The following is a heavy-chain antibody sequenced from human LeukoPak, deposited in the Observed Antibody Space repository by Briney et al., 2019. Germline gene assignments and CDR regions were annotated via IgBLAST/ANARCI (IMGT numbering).Heavy chain of an antibody. Sequence: PGGSLRLSCAASGFTFSSYSMNWGRQGPGKGLEWGSSISITSSYIYYADSVKGRFTISRDNAKNSLYLQMDSLRAEDTAVYYCARDRTSSRLGYFDLWGRGTLVTVSS. V-gene: IGHV3-21*01. CDR3: ARDRTSSRLGYFDL. CDR2: ISITSSYI. J-gene: IGHJ2*01. CDR1: GFTFSSYS. D-gene: IGHD2-2*01.